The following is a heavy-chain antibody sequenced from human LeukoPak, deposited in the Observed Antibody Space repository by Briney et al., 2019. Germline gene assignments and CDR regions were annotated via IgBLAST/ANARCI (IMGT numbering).Heavy chain of an antibody. Sequence: ASVKVSCKTSGYMFRHFGLTWVRQAPGQGFEWLGWISGYTGQTNYTLTLAGRVTVTIDTSTDTGYMELRSLRSDDTAMYYCARVIYDSTGHPSFDYWGRGTLVTVST. CDR2: ISGYTGQT. D-gene: IGHD2-8*02. J-gene: IGHJ4*02. CDR1: GYMFRHFG. CDR3: ARVIYDSTGHPSFDY. V-gene: IGHV1-18*01.